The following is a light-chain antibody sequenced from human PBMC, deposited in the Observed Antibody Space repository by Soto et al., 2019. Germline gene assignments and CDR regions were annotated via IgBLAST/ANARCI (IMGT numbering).Light chain of an antibody. Sequence: QSALTQPASVSGSPGQSITISCTGTSSNVGSYKLVSWYHQHPGKASKLMIFEVNKRPSGVSNRFSGSKSGNTASLTISGLKVEDEADYYCCSSGGSPTYVFGTGTKVTVL. CDR2: EVN. V-gene: IGLV2-23*02. CDR3: CSSGGSPTYV. J-gene: IGLJ1*01. CDR1: SSNVGSYKL.